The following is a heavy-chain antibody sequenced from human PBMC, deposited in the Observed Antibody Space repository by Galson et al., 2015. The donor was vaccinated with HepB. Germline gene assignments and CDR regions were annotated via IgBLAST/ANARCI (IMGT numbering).Heavy chain of an antibody. CDR1: GYTFTGYY. CDR2: INPHSGGT. V-gene: IGHV1-2*02. Sequence: SVKVSCRASGYTFTGYYIHWVRQVPGQGLEWMGWINPHSGGTNYAQKFQGRVTMTRDTSISTAYMGLSSLRSDDTAVYYCASAACTYTTSCSPDFPWGQGTLVTVSS. D-gene: IGHD3-16*01. J-gene: IGHJ5*02. CDR3: ASAACTYTTSCSPDFP.